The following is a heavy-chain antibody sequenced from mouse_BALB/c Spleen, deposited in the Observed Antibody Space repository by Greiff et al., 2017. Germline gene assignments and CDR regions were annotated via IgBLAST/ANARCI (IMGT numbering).Heavy chain of an antibody. CDR3: ERHLYYGNLYFDY. CDR1: GYTFTEYI. Sequence: VKLMESGAGLVKPGASVKLSCKASGYTFTEYIIHWVKQRPGQGLEWIGWFYPGSGSIKYNEKFKDKATLTADKSSSTVYMELSRLTSEDSAVYVCERHLYYGNLYFDYWGQGTTLTVSS. V-gene: IGHV1-62-2*01. J-gene: IGHJ2*01. CDR2: FYPGSGSI. D-gene: IGHD2-1*01.